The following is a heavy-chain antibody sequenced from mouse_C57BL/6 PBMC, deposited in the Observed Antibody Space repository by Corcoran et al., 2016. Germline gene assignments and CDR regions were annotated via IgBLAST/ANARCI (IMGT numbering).Heavy chain of an antibody. Sequence: EVQLQQSGPELVKPGASVKIPCKAYGYTFTDYNMDWVKQSHGKSLEWIGDINPNNGGTIYNQKFKGKATLTVDKSSSTAYMELRSLTSEDTAVYYCARWSNWSMDYWGPATSATVSS. CDR1: GYTFTDYN. CDR3: ARWSNWSMDY. V-gene: IGHV1-18*01. J-gene: IGHJ4*01. CDR2: INPNNGGT. D-gene: IGHD2-5*01.